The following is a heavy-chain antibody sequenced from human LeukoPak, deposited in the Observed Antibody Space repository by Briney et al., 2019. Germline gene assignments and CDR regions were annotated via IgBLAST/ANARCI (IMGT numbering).Heavy chain of an antibody. CDR1: GFTFSSYA. J-gene: IGHJ4*02. Sequence: HPGGSLRLSCAASGFTFSSYAMHWVRQAPGKGLEWVAVISYDGTNKWYADSVEGRFAISRDNAKNSLYLQMNSLRAEDTAVYYCARDLVVVPAATPSPDYWGQGTLVTVSS. D-gene: IGHD2-2*02. V-gene: IGHV3-30*09. CDR3: ARDLVVVPAATPSPDY. CDR2: ISYDGTNK.